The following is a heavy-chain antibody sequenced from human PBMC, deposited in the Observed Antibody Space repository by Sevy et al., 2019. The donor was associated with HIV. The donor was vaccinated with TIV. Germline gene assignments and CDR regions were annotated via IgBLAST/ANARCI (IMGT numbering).Heavy chain of an antibody. Sequence: GGSLRLSCVASGFNFNIYSFSWVRQAPGKGLEWVSTLSFGCGRINYADSVQGRFTISRDDSKKTLYLEMHSLRVEDKAVYYCAREGCTKPHDYWGQGALANVSS. V-gene: IGHV3-23*01. CDR3: AREGCTKPHDY. CDR1: GFNFNIYS. CDR2: LSFGCGRI. J-gene: IGHJ4*02. D-gene: IGHD2-8*01.